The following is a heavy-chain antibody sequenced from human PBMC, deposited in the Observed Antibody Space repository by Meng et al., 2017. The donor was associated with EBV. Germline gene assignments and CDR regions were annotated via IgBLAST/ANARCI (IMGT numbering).Heavy chain of an antibody. J-gene: IGHJ4*02. CDR2: FLPTLGAP. CDR1: GGPFRNYA. V-gene: IGHV1-69*01. CDR3: ASESGRGYTPDY. Sequence: QVRLVQSTAEVKKPGSSVNVSCKTFGGPFRNYAISWVRQAPGQGLEWLGGFLPTLGAPNYAQKFHGRVSITADESTSTHYMDLSSLRSEDTAVYYCASESGRGYTPDYWGQGTLVTVSS. D-gene: IGHD3-10*01.